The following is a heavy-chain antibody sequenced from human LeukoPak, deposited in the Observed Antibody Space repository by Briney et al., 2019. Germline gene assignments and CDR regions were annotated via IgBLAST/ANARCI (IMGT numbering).Heavy chain of an antibody. CDR1: GFTFSSYE. J-gene: IGHJ6*03. Sequence: GGSLRLSCAASGFTFSSYEMHWVRQAPGKGLEWVAVISYDGSNKYYADSVKGRFTISRDNSKNTLYLQMNSLRAEDTAVYYCAREDYYYYCMDVWGRGTTVTVSS. CDR3: AREDYYYYCMDV. CDR2: ISYDGSNK. V-gene: IGHV3-30*01.